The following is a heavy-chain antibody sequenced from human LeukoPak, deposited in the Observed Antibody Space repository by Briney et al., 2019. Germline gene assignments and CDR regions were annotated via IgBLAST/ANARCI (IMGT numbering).Heavy chain of an antibody. CDR2: MRYDGSHK. D-gene: IGHD3-3*01. CDR3: AKDPPRTDLVGVVPTDMDV. V-gene: IGHV3-30*02. CDR1: GFTFTSYA. Sequence: GGSLRLSCAASGFTFTSYAMHWVRQAPGKGLEWVAFMRYDGSHKYYADSVKGRFTISRDNSKNTQYLQMNRLRPEDTAVYYCAKDPPRTDLVGVVPTDMDVGGKGTTVTVSS. J-gene: IGHJ6*03.